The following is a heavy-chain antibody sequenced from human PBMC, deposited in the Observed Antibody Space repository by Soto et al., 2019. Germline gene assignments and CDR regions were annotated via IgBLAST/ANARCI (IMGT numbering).Heavy chain of an antibody. V-gene: IGHV3-33*01. CDR3: ARDSNDDFWSGYYNGMDV. D-gene: IGHD3-3*01. J-gene: IGHJ6*02. CDR2: IWYDGSNK. Sequence: LSLTCAASGFTFSSYGMHWVRQAPGKGLEWVAVIWYDGSNKYYADSVKGRFTISRDNSKNTLYLQMNSLRAEDTAVYYCARDSNDDFWSGYYNGMDVWGQGTTVTVSS. CDR1: GFTFSSYG.